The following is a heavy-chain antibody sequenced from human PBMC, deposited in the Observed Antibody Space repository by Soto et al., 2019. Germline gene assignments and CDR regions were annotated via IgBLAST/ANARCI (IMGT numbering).Heavy chain of an antibody. V-gene: IGHV4-59*08. CDR3: ARRRYFGSGSRGPFDY. J-gene: IGHJ4*02. CDR1: GGSISSYY. Sequence: SETLSLTCTVSGGSISSYYWSWIRQPPGKGLEWIGNIYYSGSTNYNPSLKSRVTISVDMSKNQFSLKLSSVTAADTAVYYCARRRYFGSGSRGPFDYWGQGTLVTVSS. D-gene: IGHD3-10*01. CDR2: IYYSGST.